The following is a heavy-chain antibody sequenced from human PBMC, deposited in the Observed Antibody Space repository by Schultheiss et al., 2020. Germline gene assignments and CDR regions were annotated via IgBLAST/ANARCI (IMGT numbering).Heavy chain of an antibody. CDR1: GFTFSSYA. Sequence: GGSLRLSCSASGFTFSSYAMHWVRQAPGKGLEYVSAISSNGGSTYYADSVKGRFTISRDNAKNSLYLQMNSLRAEDTAVYYCARDWGSAFDIWGQGTTVTVSS. V-gene: IGHV3-64*04. CDR2: ISSNGGST. D-gene: IGHD3-16*01. CDR3: ARDWGSAFDI. J-gene: IGHJ3*02.